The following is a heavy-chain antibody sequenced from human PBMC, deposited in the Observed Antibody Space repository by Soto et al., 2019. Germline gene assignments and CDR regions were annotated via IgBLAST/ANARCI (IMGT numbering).Heavy chain of an antibody. CDR3: ARGFMGSTVVTGDYYYGMDV. CDR1: GGTFSSYA. J-gene: IGHJ6*02. D-gene: IGHD2-15*01. CDR2: IIPIFGTA. Sequence: ASVKVSCKASGGTFSSYAISWVRQAPGQGLEWMGGIIPIFGTANYAQKFQGRVTITADESTSTAYMELSSLRSEDTAVYYCARGFMGSTVVTGDYYYGMDVWGQGTTVTVSS. V-gene: IGHV1-69*13.